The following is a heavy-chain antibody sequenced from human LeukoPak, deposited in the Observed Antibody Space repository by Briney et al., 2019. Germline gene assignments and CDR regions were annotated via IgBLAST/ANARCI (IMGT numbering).Heavy chain of an antibody. Sequence: GGSLRLSCAASGFTFSIYWMSWVRQAPGKGLEWVANIKEDGSEKYYVDSVKGRLTISRDNAKNSLYLQMNSLRAEDTAVYYCARADSVDYWGQGTLVTVSS. V-gene: IGHV3-7*01. CDR1: GFTFSIYW. CDR3: ARADSVDY. CDR2: IKEDGSEK. D-gene: IGHD4-11*01. J-gene: IGHJ4*02.